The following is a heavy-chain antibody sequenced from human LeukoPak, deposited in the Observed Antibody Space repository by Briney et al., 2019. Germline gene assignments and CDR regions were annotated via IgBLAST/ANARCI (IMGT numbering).Heavy chain of an antibody. V-gene: IGHV3-21*01. J-gene: IGHJ2*01. Sequence: GGFLRLSCAASGFTFSSYRMNWVRQAPGKGLEWVSSISSSSSYIYYADSVKGRFTISRDNAKNSLYLQMNSLRAEDTAVYYCARGAPKNWYFDLWGRGTLVTVSS. CDR3: ARGAPKNWYFDL. CDR1: GFTFSSYR. CDR2: ISSSSSYI.